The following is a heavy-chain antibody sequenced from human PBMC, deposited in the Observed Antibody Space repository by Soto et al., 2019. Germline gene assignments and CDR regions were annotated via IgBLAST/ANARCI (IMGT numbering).Heavy chain of an antibody. J-gene: IGHJ6*02. Sequence: PGGSLRLSCAASGFTFSSYAMSWVRQAPGKGLEWVSAISGSGGSTYYADSVKGRFTISRDNSKNTLYLQMNSLRAEDTAVYYCAKVHDHDYGDYFGVWGEYYYYYGMDVWGQGTTVTVSS. CDR2: ISGSGGST. V-gene: IGHV3-23*01. CDR3: AKVHDHDYGDYFGVWGEYYYYYGMDV. CDR1: GFTFSSYA. D-gene: IGHD4-17*01.